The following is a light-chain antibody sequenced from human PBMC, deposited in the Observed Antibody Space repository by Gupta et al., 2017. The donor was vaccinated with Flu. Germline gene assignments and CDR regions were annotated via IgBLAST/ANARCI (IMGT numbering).Light chain of an antibody. J-gene: IGKJ2*01. V-gene: IGKV1-39*01. CDR2: AAT. CDR3: QQSYSTPYT. Sequence: DVQMTQAPSSLSASVGDRVIITCRASHDIRTYLNWYQQKPGKAPKLLIYAATTLQSGVPSRFRGSGSGTDFTLTISSLQPEDFATFYCQQSYSTPYTFGQGTKLEIK. CDR1: HDIRTY.